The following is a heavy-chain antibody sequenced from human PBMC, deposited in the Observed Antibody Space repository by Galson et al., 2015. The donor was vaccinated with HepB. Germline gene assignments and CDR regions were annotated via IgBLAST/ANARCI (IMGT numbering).Heavy chain of an antibody. J-gene: IGHJ6*02. CDR3: ASSFNHYYGSGSSQKPYGMDV. Sequence: SLRLSCAASGFTFSSYWMHWVRQAPGKGLVWVSRINSDGSSTSYADSVKGRFTISRDNAKNTLYLQMNSLRAEDTAVYYCASSFNHYYGSGSSQKPYGMDVWGQGTTVTVSS. D-gene: IGHD3-10*01. CDR2: INSDGSST. V-gene: IGHV3-74*01. CDR1: GFTFSSYW.